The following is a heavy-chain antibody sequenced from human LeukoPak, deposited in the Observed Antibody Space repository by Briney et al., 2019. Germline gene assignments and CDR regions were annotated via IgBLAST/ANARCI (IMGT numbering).Heavy chain of an antibody. Sequence: PGGSLRLSCAASEFTFSSYNMNWVRQAPGKGLEWVSSISSSSDYIYYADSVKGRFTISRDNAKNSLYLQMKSLRAEDTAVYYCASMTTVDHYFDYWGQGTLVTVSS. J-gene: IGHJ4*02. CDR2: ISSSSDYI. CDR1: EFTFSSYN. CDR3: ASMTTVDHYFDY. D-gene: IGHD4-23*01. V-gene: IGHV3-21*01.